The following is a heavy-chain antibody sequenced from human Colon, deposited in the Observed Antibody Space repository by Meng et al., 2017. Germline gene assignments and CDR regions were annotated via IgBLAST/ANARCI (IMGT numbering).Heavy chain of an antibody. CDR2: IHTSGNT. Sequence: GQREASGPGLVKPSHTLSLACTVSGDSVSRGSYWTWIRQSAGKGLEWIGRIHTSGNTNYNPSLKSRVSMSVDTSKNQVSLRLTSLTAADTAVYFCARDQTYYGSGWFDPWGQGTLVTVSS. CDR3: ARDQTYYGSGWFDP. J-gene: IGHJ5*02. V-gene: IGHV4-61*02. CDR1: GDSVSRGSY. D-gene: IGHD3-10*01.